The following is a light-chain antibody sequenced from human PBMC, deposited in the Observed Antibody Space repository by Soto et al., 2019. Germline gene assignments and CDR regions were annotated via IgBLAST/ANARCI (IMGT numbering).Light chain of an antibody. V-gene: IGKV3-20*01. CDR3: QQYGSSPRT. CDR1: QSVSSSY. J-gene: IGKJ1*01. CDR2: GAS. Sequence: IVFTESPGALPLSPGERATLSCVASQSVSSSYLAWYQQKPGQAPRLLIYGASTRATGIPDRFSGSGSGTDFTLTISRLEPEDFAVYYCQQYGSSPRTFGQGTKV.